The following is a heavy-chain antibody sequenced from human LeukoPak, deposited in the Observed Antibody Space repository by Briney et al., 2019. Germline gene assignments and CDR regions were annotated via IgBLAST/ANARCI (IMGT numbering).Heavy chain of an antibody. CDR2: ISYDGSNK. Sequence: TGGSLRLSCAGSGFTFSKFGMIWVRQAPGKGLEWVAVISYDGSNKYYAASVKGRFAISRDNSKDTLYLEMHSLRSDDTAVYYCARGLIAEEFFRHWGQGTLVTVSS. J-gene: IGHJ1*01. CDR1: GFTFSKFG. CDR3: ARGLIAEEFFRH. D-gene: IGHD6-13*01. V-gene: IGHV3-30*03.